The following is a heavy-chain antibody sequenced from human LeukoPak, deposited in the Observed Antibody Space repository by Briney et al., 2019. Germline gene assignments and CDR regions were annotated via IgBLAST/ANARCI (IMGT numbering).Heavy chain of an antibody. Sequence: GGSLRLSCAASGFTFSSYSMNWVRQAPGKGLEWVSYISSSSSTIYYADSVKGRFTISRDNAKNSLYLQMNSLRAEDMAVYYCASVEGLMHAFDILGQGTMVTVSS. D-gene: IGHD3-16*01. CDR2: ISSSSSTI. CDR3: ASVEGLMHAFDI. CDR1: GFTFSSYS. J-gene: IGHJ3*02. V-gene: IGHV3-48*01.